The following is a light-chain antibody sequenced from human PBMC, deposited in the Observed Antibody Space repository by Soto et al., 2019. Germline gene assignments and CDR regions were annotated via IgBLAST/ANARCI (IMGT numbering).Light chain of an antibody. CDR1: QSVSSSY. CDR2: GAS. CDR3: QQLNSYRLT. V-gene: IGKV3-20*01. Sequence: EIVLTQSPGTLSLSPGERATLSCRASQSVSSSYLAWYQQKPGQAPRLLIYGASSRATGIPDRFSGSGSGTDFSLSINSLQPEDFATYYCQQLNSYRLTFGGGTKVDIK. J-gene: IGKJ4*01.